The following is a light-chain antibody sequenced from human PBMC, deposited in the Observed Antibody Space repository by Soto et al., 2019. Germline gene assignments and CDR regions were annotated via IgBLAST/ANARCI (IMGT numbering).Light chain of an antibody. CDR2: DAS. V-gene: IGKV3-11*01. CDR3: QQRSNWRT. J-gene: IGKJ1*01. Sequence: ELVMTQSPATLSVSPGERATLSCRASQSVSDYLAWYQQKPGQAPRLLIYDASNRATGIPARFSGSGSGTDFTLTISSLEPEDFAVYYCQQRSNWRTFGQGTKVEIK. CDR1: QSVSDY.